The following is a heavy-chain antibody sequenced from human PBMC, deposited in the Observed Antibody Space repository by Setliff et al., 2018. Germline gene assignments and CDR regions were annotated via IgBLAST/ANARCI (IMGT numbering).Heavy chain of an antibody. D-gene: IGHD1-1*01. V-gene: IGHV3-21*06. CDR2: ISSTGSYK. CDR3: VRGLSDRVNWFAFDY. CDR1: GFTFDDYG. J-gene: IGHJ4*02. Sequence: GGSLRLSCAASGFTFDDYGMSWVRQAPGKGLEWVSSISSTGSYKPYADSVRGRFTISRDNAKNSVDLQMGSLRPEDTAIYFCVRGLSDRVNWFAFDYWGQGTLVTVSS.